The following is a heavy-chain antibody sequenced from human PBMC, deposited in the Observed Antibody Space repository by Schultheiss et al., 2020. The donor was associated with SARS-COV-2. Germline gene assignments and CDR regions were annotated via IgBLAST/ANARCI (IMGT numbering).Heavy chain of an antibody. CDR1: GVSISSSSYY. V-gene: IGHV4-39*07. D-gene: IGHD2-15*01. Sequence: SETLSLTCTVSGVSISSSSYYWGWIRQPPGKGLEWIGEINHRGSTNYSPSLTSRVIVSVDTSKKQFSLRLRSVTAADTAVYYCARGMVAVPRLWFDPWGQGTLVTVSS. CDR2: INHRGST. J-gene: IGHJ5*02. CDR3: ARGMVAVPRLWFDP.